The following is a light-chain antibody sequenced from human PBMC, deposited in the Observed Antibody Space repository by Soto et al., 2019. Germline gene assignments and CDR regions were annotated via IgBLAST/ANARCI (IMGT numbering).Light chain of an antibody. Sequence: QSVLTQPASVSGSPGQSITISCTGTSSDVGGYNYVSWYQQHPGKAPKLMIYDVSNRPSGVSNRFSGSKSGNTASLTISGLQAEDEADYHCSSYSSTSTRRLFGAGTKVTVL. J-gene: IGLJ1*01. CDR3: SSYSSTSTRRL. CDR1: SSDVGGYNY. CDR2: DVS. V-gene: IGLV2-14*01.